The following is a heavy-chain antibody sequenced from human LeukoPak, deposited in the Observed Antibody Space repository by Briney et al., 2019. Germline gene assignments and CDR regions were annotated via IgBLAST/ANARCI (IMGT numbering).Heavy chain of an antibody. V-gene: IGHV4-61*01. J-gene: IGHJ6*03. Sequence: PSETLSLTCTVSGYSISSGYYWGWIRQPPGKGLEWIGYIYYSGSTNYNPSLKSRVTISVDTSKNQFSLKLSSVTAADTAVYYCARGYWNDSFDYYYYMDVWGKGTTVTVSS. CDR3: ARGYWNDSFDYYYYMDV. CDR1: GYSISSGYY. CDR2: IYYSGST. D-gene: IGHD1-1*01.